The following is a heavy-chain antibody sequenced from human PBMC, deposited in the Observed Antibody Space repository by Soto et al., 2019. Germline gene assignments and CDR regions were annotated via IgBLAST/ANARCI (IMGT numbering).Heavy chain of an antibody. Sequence: EVQLLESGGGLVQPGGSLRLSCAASGFTFSTYAMSWVRQAPGKGLEWVSAISGSGGNSTFYGDSVKGRFTISRDNSKTALYLQMHILGAEDTAVYYCANGGGSCCFDNWGQGTLVTVSS. D-gene: IGHD2-15*01. J-gene: IGHJ4*02. CDR2: ISGSGGNST. CDR1: GFTFSTYA. V-gene: IGHV3-23*01. CDR3: ANGGGSCCFDN.